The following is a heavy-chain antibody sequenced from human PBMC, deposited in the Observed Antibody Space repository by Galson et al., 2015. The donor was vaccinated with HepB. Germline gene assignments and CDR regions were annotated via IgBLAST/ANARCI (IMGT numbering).Heavy chain of an antibody. V-gene: IGHV1-18*01. CDR3: ARTTHPITMIVVVPSALTG. CDR1: GYTFTSYG. J-gene: IGHJ4*02. D-gene: IGHD3-22*01. Sequence: SVKVSCKASGYTFTSYGISWVRQAPGQGLEWMGWISAYNGNTNYAQKLQGRVTMTTDTSTSTAYMELRSLRSDDTAVYYCARTTHPITMIVVVPSALTGWGQGTLVTVSS. CDR2: ISAYNGNT.